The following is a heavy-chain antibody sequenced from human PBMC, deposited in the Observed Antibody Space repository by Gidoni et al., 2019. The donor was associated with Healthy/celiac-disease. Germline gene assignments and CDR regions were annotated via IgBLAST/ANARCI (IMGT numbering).Heavy chain of an antibody. CDR3: AKDLTTRYYYYGMDV. V-gene: IGHV3-30*18. CDR1: GFTFSSYG. D-gene: IGHD1-1*01. J-gene: IGHJ6*02. Sequence: QVQLVESGGGVVQPGRSLRLSCAASGFTFSSYGMHWVRQAPGKGLEWVAVISYDGSNKYYADSVKGRFTISRDNSKNTLYLQMNSLRAEDTAVYYCAKDLTTRYYYYGMDVWGQGTTVTVSS. CDR2: ISYDGSNK.